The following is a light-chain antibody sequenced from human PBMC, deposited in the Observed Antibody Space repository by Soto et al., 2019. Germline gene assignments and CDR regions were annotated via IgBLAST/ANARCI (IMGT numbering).Light chain of an antibody. CDR3: QQYNNWYT. CDR1: QSISSW. Sequence: DIQMTQSPSNLSASVGDRVTITCRASQSISSWLAWYQQRPGKAPKILIYKASSLESVVPSRFSGSGSGTEFTLTISSLQPDDFATYYCQQYNNWYTFGQGTKVEIK. CDR2: KAS. V-gene: IGKV1-5*03. J-gene: IGKJ2*01.